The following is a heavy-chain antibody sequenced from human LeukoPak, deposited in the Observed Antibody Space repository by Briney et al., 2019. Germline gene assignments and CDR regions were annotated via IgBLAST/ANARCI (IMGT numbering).Heavy chain of an antibody. D-gene: IGHD4-23*01. CDR3: ARDARWSRKGSAVDY. CDR1: GSISSGDYY. Sequence: SETLSLTCTVSGSISSGDYYWSWIRQHPGKGLEWIGYIYYSGNTYYNPSLKSRVTISVDTSKNEFSLSLSSVTAADTAVYYCARDARWSRKGSAVDYWGQGTLVTVSS. J-gene: IGHJ4*02. CDR2: IYYSGNT. V-gene: IGHV4-31*03.